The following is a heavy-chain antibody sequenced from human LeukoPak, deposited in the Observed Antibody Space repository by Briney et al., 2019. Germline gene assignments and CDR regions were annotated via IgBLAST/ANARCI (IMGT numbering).Heavy chain of an antibody. CDR3: ARAGSFHYYGMDV. D-gene: IGHD2-15*01. Sequence: ASVKDSCKASGYTFTGYYMHWVRPAPGQGLAWVGWINPNSGGTNYAQKFQGRVTQPRETPFSTASMAVSGLRSDDTAGYYCARAGSFHYYGMDVWGQGTTVAVSS. J-gene: IGHJ6*02. V-gene: IGHV1-2*02. CDR2: INPNSGGT. CDR1: GYTFTGYY.